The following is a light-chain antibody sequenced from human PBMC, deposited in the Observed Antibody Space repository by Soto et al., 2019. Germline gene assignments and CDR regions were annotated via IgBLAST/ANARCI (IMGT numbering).Light chain of an antibody. V-gene: IGKV1-5*03. CDR1: QTISSW. CDR2: KAS. J-gene: IGKJ1*01. Sequence: DIQMTQSPSTLSGSVGDRVTITCRASQTISSWLAWYQQKPGKAPKLLIYKASTLKSGVPSRFGGSGSGTEFTLTISSLQPDDFATYYCQHDNSYSEAFGQGTKVELK. CDR3: QHDNSYSEA.